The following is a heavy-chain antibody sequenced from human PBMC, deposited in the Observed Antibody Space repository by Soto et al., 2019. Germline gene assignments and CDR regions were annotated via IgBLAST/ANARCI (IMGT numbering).Heavy chain of an antibody. CDR2: IYYSGST. V-gene: IGHV4-31*03. Sequence: SETLSLTCTVSGGSISSGGYYWSWIRQHPGKGLEWIGYIYYSGSTYYNPSLKSRVTISVDTSKNQFSLKLSSVTAADTAVYYCARDGCSGGSCYDYWGQGTLVTVSS. J-gene: IGHJ4*02. D-gene: IGHD2-15*01. CDR3: ARDGCSGGSCYDY. CDR1: GGSISSGGYY.